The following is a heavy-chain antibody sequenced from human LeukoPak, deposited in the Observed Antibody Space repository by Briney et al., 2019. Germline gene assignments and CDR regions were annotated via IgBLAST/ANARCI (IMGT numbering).Heavy chain of an antibody. V-gene: IGHV3-30*02. D-gene: IGHD6-19*01. CDR2: IWYDGSNK. CDR3: AKDIAVAGGVFDY. CDR1: GFTFSSYG. J-gene: IGHJ4*02. Sequence: PGGSLRLSCAASGFTFSSYGMHWVRQAPGKGLEWVAVIWYDGSNKYYADSVKGRFTISRDNSKNTLYLQMNSLRAEDTAVYYCAKDIAVAGGVFDYWGQGTLVTVSS.